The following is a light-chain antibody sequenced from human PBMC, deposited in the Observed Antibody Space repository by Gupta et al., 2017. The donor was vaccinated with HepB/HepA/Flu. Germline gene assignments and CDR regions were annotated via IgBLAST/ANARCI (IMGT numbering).Light chain of an antibody. CDR2: GAS. V-gene: IGKV3-20*01. J-gene: IGKJ1*01. Sequence: EIVLTQSPGTLSLSPGERATLSCRASQSVSSSYLAWYQQKPGQAPRLLIYGASSRATGIPDRFSGSESGTDFTLTISRLEPEDFAVYYCQQYGSSPTWAFGQGTKVGIK. CDR3: QQYGSSPTWA. CDR1: QSVSSSY.